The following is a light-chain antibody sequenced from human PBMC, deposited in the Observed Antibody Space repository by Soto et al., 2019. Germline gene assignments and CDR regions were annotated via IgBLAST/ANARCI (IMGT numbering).Light chain of an antibody. J-gene: IGLJ3*02. CDR3: QVCDISSGHVV. CDR1: NIGSKS. CDR2: YDS. Sequence: VLTQPPSVSVAPGKTASVACGGSNIGSKSVHWYQKKSGQAPVLVMYYDSDRPSGIPERFSGSNSGNTATLTISRVEAGDEADYYCQVCDISSGHVVFGRGTKLTVL. V-gene: IGLV3-21*01.